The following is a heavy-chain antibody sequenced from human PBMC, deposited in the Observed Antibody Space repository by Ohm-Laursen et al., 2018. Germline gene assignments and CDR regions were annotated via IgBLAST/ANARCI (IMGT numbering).Heavy chain of an antibody. CDR2: ISPISDVA. V-gene: IGHV1-69*02. CDR3: ASRSRGAFDI. Sequence: SVKVSCKASGATFGSFTIAWVRQVPGQGLEWMAKISPISDVADYTQKFQGRVTMTRDTSTSTVYMELSSLRSEDTAVYYCASRSRGAFDIWGQGTMVTVSS. CDR1: GATFGSFT. D-gene: IGHD3-10*01. J-gene: IGHJ3*02.